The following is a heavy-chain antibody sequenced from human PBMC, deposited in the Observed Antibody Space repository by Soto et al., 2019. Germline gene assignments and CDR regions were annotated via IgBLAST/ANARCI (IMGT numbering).Heavy chain of an antibody. V-gene: IGHV3-30*18. D-gene: IGHD6-19*01. CDR2: ISYDGSNK. Sequence: QVQLVESGGGVVQPGRSLRLSCAASGFTFSSYGMHWVRQAPGKGLEWVAVISYDGSNKYYADSVKGRFTISRDNSKNTLYLQRNSLRAEDTAVYYCAKDRGYSSGWLYFDYWGQGTLVTVSS. J-gene: IGHJ4*02. CDR3: AKDRGYSSGWLYFDY. CDR1: GFTFSSYG.